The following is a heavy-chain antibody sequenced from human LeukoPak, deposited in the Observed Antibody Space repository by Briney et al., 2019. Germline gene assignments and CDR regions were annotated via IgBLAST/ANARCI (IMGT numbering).Heavy chain of an antibody. CDR3: AKAMTPVTTNPPGLFDY. CDR1: GFTFSRYG. D-gene: IGHD4-17*01. CDR2: IWYDESNK. Sequence: GGSLRLSCAASGFTFSRYGMHWVRQAPGKGLEWVAFIWYDESNKNYADSVKGRFTISRDNSKNTLYLQMDSLRAEDTAVYYCAKAMTPVTTNPPGLFDYWGQGTLVTVSS. J-gene: IGHJ4*02. V-gene: IGHV3-30*02.